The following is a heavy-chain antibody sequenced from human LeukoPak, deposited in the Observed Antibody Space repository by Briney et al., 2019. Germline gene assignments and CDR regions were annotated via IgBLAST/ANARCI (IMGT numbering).Heavy chain of an antibody. CDR2: IDPSDSYT. D-gene: IGHD3-16*01. V-gene: IGHV5-10-1*01. CDR1: GYSFTTYW. Sequence: GESLRISCKGSGYSFTTYWISRVRQMPGKGLEWMGRIDPSDSYTNYSPSFQGHVTISADKSISTAYLQWSSLKASDTAIYYCARQGGSPKFDYWGQGTLVTVSS. CDR3: ARQGGSPKFDY. J-gene: IGHJ4*02.